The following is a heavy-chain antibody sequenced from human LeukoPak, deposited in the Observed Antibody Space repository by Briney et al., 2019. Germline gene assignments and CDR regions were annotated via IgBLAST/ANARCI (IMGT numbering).Heavy chain of an antibody. CDR1: GFTFSSYS. J-gene: IGHJ3*02. Sequence: GGSLRLSCAASGFTFSSYSMSWVRQAPGEGLEWVSAISGSGGSTFNADSVKGRFTISRDNSKNTLYLQMNSLRAEDTAVYYCAKDHYGDYFSTGAFDIWGQGTMVIVPS. CDR3: AKDHYGDYFSTGAFDI. V-gene: IGHV3-23*01. CDR2: ISGSGGST. D-gene: IGHD4-17*01.